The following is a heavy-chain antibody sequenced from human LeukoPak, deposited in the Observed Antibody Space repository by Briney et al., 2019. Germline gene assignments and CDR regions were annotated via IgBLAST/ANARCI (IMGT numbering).Heavy chain of an antibody. CDR3: ATLDYGDYVGYFDY. CDR2: INSDGSST. J-gene: IGHJ4*02. Sequence: PGGSLRLSCAASGFTFSSYWMHWVRQAPGKGLVWVSRINSDGSSTSYADSVKGRFTISRDNAKNTPYLQMNSLRAEDTAVYYCATLDYGDYVGYFDYWGQGTLVAVSS. D-gene: IGHD4-17*01. V-gene: IGHV3-74*01. CDR1: GFTFSSYW.